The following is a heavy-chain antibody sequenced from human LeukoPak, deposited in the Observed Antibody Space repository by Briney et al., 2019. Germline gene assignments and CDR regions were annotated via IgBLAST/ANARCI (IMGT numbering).Heavy chain of an antibody. Sequence: GGSLRLSCAASGFTVSSNYMSWVRQAPGKGLEWVSLIYSGGSTYYADSVKGRFTISRDNAKNSLYLQVNSLRAEDTAVYYCARYSSGWYLRTNYYYYMDVWGKGTTVTVSS. J-gene: IGHJ6*03. CDR2: IYSGGST. CDR3: ARYSSGWYLRTNYYYYMDV. V-gene: IGHV3-53*01. D-gene: IGHD6-19*01. CDR1: GFTVSSNY.